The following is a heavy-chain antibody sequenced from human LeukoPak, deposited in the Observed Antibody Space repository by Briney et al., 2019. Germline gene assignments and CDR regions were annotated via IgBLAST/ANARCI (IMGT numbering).Heavy chain of an antibody. D-gene: IGHD6-6*01. V-gene: IGHV4-59*01. CDR3: ARFSSSQSFDY. CDR2: IYYSGST. Sequence: RASETLSLTCTVSGGSISSYYWSWIRQPPGKGLEWIGYIYYSGSTNYNPSLQSRVTISVDTSKNQFSLKLSSVTAADTAVYYCARFSSSQSFDYWGQGTLVTVSS. CDR1: GGSISSYY. J-gene: IGHJ4*02.